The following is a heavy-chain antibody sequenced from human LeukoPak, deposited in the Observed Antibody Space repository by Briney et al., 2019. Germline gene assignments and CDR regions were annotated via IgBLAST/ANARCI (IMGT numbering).Heavy chain of an antibody. J-gene: IGHJ4*02. D-gene: IGHD3-22*01. CDR2: IYYSGST. CDR3: ARGLAYYDSSGYYYFDY. Sequence: SETLSLTCTVSGGSISSGDYYWSWIRQPPGKGLDWLGYIYYSGSTYYNPSLKSRVTISVGTSKNQFSLKLSSVTAADTAVYYCARGLAYYDSSGYYYFDYWGQGTLVTVSS. V-gene: IGHV4-30-4*01. CDR1: GGSISSGDYY.